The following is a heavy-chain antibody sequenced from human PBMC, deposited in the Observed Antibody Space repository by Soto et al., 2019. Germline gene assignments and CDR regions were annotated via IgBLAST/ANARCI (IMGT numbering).Heavy chain of an antibody. J-gene: IGHJ4*02. D-gene: IGHD3-10*01. Sequence: EVQLLESGGGLVQPGGSLRLSCAASGFAFSSCAMTWVRQAPGKGLEWVSSISNSGGATFYADSVKGRFTVSRENSKNTLYSQLNRLRTKDTSLYYCAKQLFYNSGRPFDYWGQGTLVTVSS. CDR2: ISNSGGAT. V-gene: IGHV3-23*01. CDR1: GFAFSSCA. CDR3: AKQLFYNSGRPFDY.